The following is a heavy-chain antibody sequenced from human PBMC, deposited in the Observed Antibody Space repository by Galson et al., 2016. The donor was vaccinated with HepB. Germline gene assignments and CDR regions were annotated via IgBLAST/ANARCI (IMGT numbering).Heavy chain of an antibody. Sequence: SVKVSCKASGYTFISYGISWVRQAPGQGLEWMGWISAYNGNTNYAQKVQGRVTMTTDTSTSTAYMELRSLRPDDTAVYYCAREWGGDILCVPAPKVPRFYYCMYVWGQGTTVTVS. J-gene: IGHJ6*02. CDR1: GYTFISYG. D-gene: IGHD2-2*01. V-gene: IGHV1-18*01. CDR3: AREWGGDILCVPAPKVPRFYYCMYV. CDR2: ISAYNGNT.